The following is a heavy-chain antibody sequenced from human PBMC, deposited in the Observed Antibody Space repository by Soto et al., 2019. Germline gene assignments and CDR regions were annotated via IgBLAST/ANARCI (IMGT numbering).Heavy chain of an antibody. CDR1: GGSINSCY. V-gene: IGHV4-59*01. CDR3: ARGSPVRANWNFDY. D-gene: IGHD1-20*01. CDR2: ILYSGRT. J-gene: IGHJ4*02. Sequence: QVQLQESGPGLVKPSETLSLTCTVSGGSINSCYWNWIRDPPGKGLEWVGSILYSGRTHYNPSFKSRVTISVDTSNNQFFLKWSSVTAADTAVYCCARGSPVRANWNFDYWGQGTLVTVSS.